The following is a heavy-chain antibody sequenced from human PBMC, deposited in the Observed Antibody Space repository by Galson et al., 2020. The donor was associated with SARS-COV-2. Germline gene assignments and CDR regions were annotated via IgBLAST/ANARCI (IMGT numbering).Heavy chain of an antibody. CDR3: ARDSQWELADY. J-gene: IGHJ4*02. V-gene: IGHV1-18*01. CDR1: GYTFTSYG. Sequence: ASVKVSCKASGYTFTSYGISWVRQAPGQGLEWMGWISAYNGNTNYAQKLQGRVTMTTDTSTSTAYRELRSLRSDDTAVYYCARDSQWELADYWGQGTLVTVSS. D-gene: IGHD1-26*01. CDR2: ISAYNGNT.